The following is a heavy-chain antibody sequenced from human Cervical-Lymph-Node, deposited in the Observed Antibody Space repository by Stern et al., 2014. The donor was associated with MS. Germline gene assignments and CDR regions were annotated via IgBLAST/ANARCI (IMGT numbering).Heavy chain of an antibody. CDR2: IIPILGLP. V-gene: IGHV1-69*04. J-gene: IGHJ5*02. D-gene: IGHD2-15*01. CDR3: ARGIVSNRAAATQHNLFDP. Sequence: VQLVQSGAEVKKPGSPVNVSCKASGGTFISSYAITWMRQAPGQGLEWMGRIIPILGLPNYAQKFQGRLTITADTSTSTVYMYLTSLRSEDTAVYYCARGIVSNRAAATQHNLFDPWGQGTLVTVSS. CDR1: GGTFISSYA.